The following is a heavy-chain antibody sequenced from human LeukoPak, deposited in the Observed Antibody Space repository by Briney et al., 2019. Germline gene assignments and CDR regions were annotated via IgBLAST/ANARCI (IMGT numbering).Heavy chain of an antibody. Sequence: SETLSLTCTVSGGSIRSSSYYWGWIRQPPGQGLVWIGSIYYSGSTYYNASLKSRGTISVDTSKNQFSLKLNSVTAADTAVYFCARQVVAVAGTGYFDYWGQGTLVTVSS. CDR3: ARQVVAVAGTGYFDY. CDR1: GGSIRSSSYY. CDR2: IYYSGST. J-gene: IGHJ4*02. V-gene: IGHV4-39*01. D-gene: IGHD6-19*01.